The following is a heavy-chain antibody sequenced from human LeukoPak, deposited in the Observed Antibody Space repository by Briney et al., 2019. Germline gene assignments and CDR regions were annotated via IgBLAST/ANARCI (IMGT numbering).Heavy chain of an antibody. J-gene: IGHJ4*02. D-gene: IGHD2-21*02. Sequence: SETLSLTCTVSGGSISSGSYYWSWIRQPAGKGLEWIGRIYTSGSTNYNPSLKSRVTISVDTSKNQFSLKLSSVTAADTAVYYCARYCGGDCYSYYFDYWGQGTLATVSS. V-gene: IGHV4-61*02. CDR2: IYTSGST. CDR1: GGSISSGSYY. CDR3: ARYCGGDCYSYYFDY.